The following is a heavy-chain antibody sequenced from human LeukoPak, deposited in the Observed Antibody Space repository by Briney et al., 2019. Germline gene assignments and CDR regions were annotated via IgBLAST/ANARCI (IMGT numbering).Heavy chain of an antibody. CDR1: GGSISSTSYY. CDR2: IYYSGST. J-gene: IGHJ3*02. Sequence: PSETLSLTCTVSGGSISSTSYYWGWIRQPPGKGLEWIGNIYYSGSTYYSPSLKSRVTISVDTSKNQFSLKLTSVTAADTAVYYCARRDYYGSGSYYLAFDIWGQGTMVTVSS. D-gene: IGHD3-10*01. CDR3: ARRDYYGSGSYYLAFDI. V-gene: IGHV4-39*01.